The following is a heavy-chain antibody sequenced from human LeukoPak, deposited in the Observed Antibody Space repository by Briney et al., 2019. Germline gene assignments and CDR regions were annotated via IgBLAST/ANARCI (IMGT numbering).Heavy chain of an antibody. V-gene: IGHV1-8*01. D-gene: IGHD3-22*01. J-gene: IGHJ5*02. CDR1: GYTFTSYD. Sequence: ASVKVSCKASGYTFTSYDINWVRQATGQGLEWMGWMNPNSGNTGYAQKFQGRVTMTRNTSISTAYMELSSLRSEDTAVYYCARGSGSITMIVEANWFDPWGQGTLVTVSS. CDR3: ARGSGSITMIVEANWFDP. CDR2: MNPNSGNT.